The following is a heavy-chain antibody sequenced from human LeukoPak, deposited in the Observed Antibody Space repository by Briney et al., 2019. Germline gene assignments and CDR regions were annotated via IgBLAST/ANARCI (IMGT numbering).Heavy chain of an antibody. J-gene: IGHJ4*02. Sequence: GGSLRLSCAASGFTFSNCWMHWVRQAPGKGLEWVAVISYDGSNKYYADSVKGRFTISRDNSKNTLYLLMNSLRAEDTAVYYCVSAWGRYCSGGSCHDYWGQGTLVTVSS. V-gene: IGHV3-30*03. CDR2: ISYDGSNK. D-gene: IGHD2-15*01. CDR3: VSAWGRYCSGGSCHDY. CDR1: GFTFSNCW.